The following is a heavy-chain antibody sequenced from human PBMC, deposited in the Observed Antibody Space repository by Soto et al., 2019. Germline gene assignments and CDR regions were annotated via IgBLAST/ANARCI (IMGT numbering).Heavy chain of an antibody. CDR1: GYTFTSYD. D-gene: IGHD3-9*01. Sequence: GASVKVSCKASGYTFTSYDINWVRQATGQGLEWKGWMNPKSGNTGYAQKKQGRDTMTRNNSISTAYMKLSSLRSDDTDVYYCARGPAYFDWSHHDAFDIWGQGTMVTVSS. J-gene: IGHJ3*02. V-gene: IGHV1-8*01. CDR3: ARGPAYFDWSHHDAFDI. CDR2: MNPKSGNT.